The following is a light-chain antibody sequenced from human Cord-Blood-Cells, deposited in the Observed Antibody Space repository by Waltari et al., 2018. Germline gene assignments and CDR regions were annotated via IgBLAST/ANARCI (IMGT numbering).Light chain of an antibody. V-gene: IGLV2-11*01. J-gene: IGLJ3*02. CDR3: CSYAGSYTWV. Sequence: QSARTQPRSESESPGQSVAISFTEPSSYISGSNGVSWYQQNPGKTPKLMIYDVSKRPSGVPDRFSGSKSGNTASLTISGLQAEDEADYYCCSYAGSYTWVFGGGTKLTVL. CDR1: SSYISGSNG. CDR2: DVS.